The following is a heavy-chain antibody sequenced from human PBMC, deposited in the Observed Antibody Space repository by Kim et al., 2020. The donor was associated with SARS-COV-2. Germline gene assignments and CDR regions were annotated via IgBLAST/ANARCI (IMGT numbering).Heavy chain of an antibody. CDR1: GFTFSVYG. CDR2: IWNDGGNK. J-gene: IGHJ6*02. CDR3: ARAVYTGGYSGGWYGMDV. V-gene: IGHV3-33*01. Sequence: GGSLRLSCEVSGFTFSVYGMHWVRQAPGKGLEWVAVIWNDGGNKYYADSVKGRFTISRDNTKNTLYLQMNSLRAEDMAVYFCARAVYTGGYSGGWYGMDVWGQGATVTVSS. D-gene: IGHD5-12*01.